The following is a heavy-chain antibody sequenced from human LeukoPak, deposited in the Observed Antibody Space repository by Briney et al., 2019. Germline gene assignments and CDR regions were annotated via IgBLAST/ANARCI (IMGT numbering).Heavy chain of an antibody. Sequence: VASVKVSCKTSGYTFTNYGISWVRQAPGQGLEWMGWISIYSGDRKYAQKFQARVTMATDTSTSTAYMELRSLTSDDTAVYYCARAPNYCSSTSCYSLDYWGQGTLVTVSS. V-gene: IGHV1-18*01. CDR1: GYTFTNYG. CDR3: ARAPNYCSSTSCYSLDY. J-gene: IGHJ4*02. D-gene: IGHD2-2*01. CDR2: ISIYSGDR.